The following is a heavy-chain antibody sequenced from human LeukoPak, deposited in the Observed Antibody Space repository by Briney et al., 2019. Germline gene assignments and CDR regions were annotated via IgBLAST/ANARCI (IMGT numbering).Heavy chain of an antibody. CDR3: AKEQRAAYYGSSGYYGLDAFDI. V-gene: IGHV3-23*01. CDR2: ISGSGGST. J-gene: IGHJ3*02. Sequence: PGGSLRLSCAASGFTFSSYAMSWVRQAPGKGLEWVSAISGSGGSTYYADSVKGRFTISRDNSKNTLYLQMNSLRAEDTAVYYCAKEQRAAYYGSSGYYGLDAFDIWGQGTMVTVSS. D-gene: IGHD3-22*01. CDR1: GFTFSSYA.